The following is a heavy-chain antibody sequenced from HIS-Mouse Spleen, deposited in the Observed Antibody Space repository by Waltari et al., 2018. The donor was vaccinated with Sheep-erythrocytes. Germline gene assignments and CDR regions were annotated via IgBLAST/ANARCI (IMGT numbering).Heavy chain of an antibody. CDR2: IYYSGST. Sequence: QVQLQESGPGLVKPSETLSLTCTVSGGSISSYYWSWIRQPPGKGLEWIGYIYYSGSTNNNPSLKSRVTISVDTSKNQFSLKLSSVTAADTAVYYCARDPAPHYFDYWGQGTLVTVSS. CDR1: GGSISSYY. V-gene: IGHV4-59*01. CDR3: ARDPAPHYFDY. J-gene: IGHJ4*02.